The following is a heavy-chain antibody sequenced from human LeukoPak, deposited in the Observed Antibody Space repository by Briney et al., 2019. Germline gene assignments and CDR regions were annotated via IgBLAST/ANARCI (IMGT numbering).Heavy chain of an antibody. Sequence: GGSLRLSCAASGFPFSNYAMSWVRQATGKGLEWVSTISGNGGRTYYADSVKGRFTISRDNSKNTVYLQMSSLSVEDTAVYYCAKRIAATSFDYWGQGTLVTVSS. CDR2: ISGNGGRT. D-gene: IGHD6-13*01. CDR3: AKRIAATSFDY. V-gene: IGHV3-23*01. J-gene: IGHJ4*02. CDR1: GFPFSNYA.